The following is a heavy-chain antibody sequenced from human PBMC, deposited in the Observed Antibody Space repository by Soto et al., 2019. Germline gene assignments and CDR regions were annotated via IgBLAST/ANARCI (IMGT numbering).Heavy chain of an antibody. J-gene: IGHJ6*02. CDR2: ISYDGSNK. V-gene: IGHV3-30*18. CDR3: AKHFLALGDCSSTSCSYYYYGMDV. D-gene: IGHD2-2*01. CDR1: GFTFSSYG. Sequence: GGSLRLSCAASGFTFSSYGMHWVRQAPGKGLEWVAVISYDGSNKYYADSVKGRFTISRDNSKNTLYLQMNSLRAEDTAVYYCAKHFLALGDCSSTSCSYYYYGMDVWGQGTTVTVSS.